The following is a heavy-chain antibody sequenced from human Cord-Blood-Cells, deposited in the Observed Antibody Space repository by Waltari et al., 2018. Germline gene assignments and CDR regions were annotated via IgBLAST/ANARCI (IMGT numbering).Heavy chain of an antibody. D-gene: IGHD3-22*01. CDR1: GYTFTSYD. Sequence: QVQLVQSGAEVKKPGASVKVSCKASGYTFTSYDINWVRQATGQGLEWMGWRNTNSGNTGYAQKFQGRVTMTRNTSISTAYMELSSLRSEDTAVYYCASSSGYYYDAFDIWGQGTMVTVSS. CDR2: RNTNSGNT. CDR3: ASSSGYYYDAFDI. V-gene: IGHV1-8*01. J-gene: IGHJ3*02.